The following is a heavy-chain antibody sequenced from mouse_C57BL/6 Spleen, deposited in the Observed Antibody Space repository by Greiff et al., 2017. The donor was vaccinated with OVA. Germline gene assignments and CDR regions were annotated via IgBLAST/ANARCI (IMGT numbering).Heavy chain of an antibody. Sequence: VHLVESGAELVRPGASVKLSCKASGYTFTDYYINWVKQRPGQGLEWIARIYPGSGNTYYNEKFKGKATLTAEKSSSTAYMQLSSLTSEDSAVYFCAKGDPFYAMDYWGQGTSVTVSS. CDR2: IYPGSGNT. CDR1: GYTFTDYY. J-gene: IGHJ4*01. CDR3: AKGDPFYAMDY. V-gene: IGHV1-76*01.